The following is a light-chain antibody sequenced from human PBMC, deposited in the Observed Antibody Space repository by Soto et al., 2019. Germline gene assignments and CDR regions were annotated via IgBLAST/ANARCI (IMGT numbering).Light chain of an antibody. CDR2: EVT. J-gene: IGLJ3*02. Sequence: QSALTQPPSASGSPGQSVTISCTGTSSDVGGYNYVSWYQQHPGKAPQLMIYEVTSRPSGVSNRFSGSTSGNTASLTISGLQDEDEAAYYCSSYTNKNTWVFGGGTKLTVL. V-gene: IGLV2-14*01. CDR3: SSYTNKNTWV. CDR1: SSDVGGYNY.